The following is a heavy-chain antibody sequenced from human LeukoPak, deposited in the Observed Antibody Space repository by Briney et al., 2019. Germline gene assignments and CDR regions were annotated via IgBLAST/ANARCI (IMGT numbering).Heavy chain of an antibody. CDR3: ARHAYCGGDCYSRPRAFDI. J-gene: IGHJ3*02. D-gene: IGHD2-21*02. CDR2: IYYSGST. Sequence: SETLSLTCTVFGGSISSYYWSWIRQPPGKGLGWIGYIYYSGSTNYNPSLKSRVTISVDTSKNQFSLKLSSVTAADTAVYYCARHAYCGGDCYSRPRAFDIWGQGTMVTVSS. V-gene: IGHV4-59*01. CDR1: GGSISSYY.